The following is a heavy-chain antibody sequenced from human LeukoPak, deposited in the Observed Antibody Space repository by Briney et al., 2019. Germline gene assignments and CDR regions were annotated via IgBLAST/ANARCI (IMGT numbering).Heavy chain of an antibody. CDR3: AKSNELLWFGEGIYYFDY. J-gene: IGHJ4*02. D-gene: IGHD3-10*01. Sequence: PGGSLRLSCAASGFTFSSYAMSWVRQAPGKGLEWVSAISGSGGSTYYADSVKGRFTISRDNSKNTLYLQMNSLRAEDTAVYYCAKSNELLWFGEGIYYFDYWGQGTLVTVSS. V-gene: IGHV3-23*01. CDR1: GFTFSSYA. CDR2: ISGSGGST.